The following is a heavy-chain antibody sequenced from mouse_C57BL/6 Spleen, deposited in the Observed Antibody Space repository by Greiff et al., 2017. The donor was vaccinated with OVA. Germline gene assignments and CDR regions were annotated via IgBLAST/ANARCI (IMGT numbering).Heavy chain of an antibody. D-gene: IGHD2-1*01. J-gene: IGHJ1*03. CDR3: ARSRGNSWYFDV. V-gene: IGHV1-52*01. Sequence: QVHVKQPGAELVRPGSSVKLSCKASGYTFTSYWMHWVKQRPIQGLEWIGNIDPSDSETHYNQKFKDKATLTVDKSSSTAYMQLSSLTSEDSAVYYCARSRGNSWYFDVWGTGTTVTVSS. CDR2: IDPSDSET. CDR1: GYTFTSYW.